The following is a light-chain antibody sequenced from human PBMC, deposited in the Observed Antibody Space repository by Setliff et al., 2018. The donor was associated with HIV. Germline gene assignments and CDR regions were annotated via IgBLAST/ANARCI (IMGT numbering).Light chain of an antibody. CDR3: QSADSSVTYV. CDR2: KDS. Sequence: SYELTQPPSVSVSPGQTARITCPGDALPKQYAYWYQQKPGQAPVVVIYKDSERPSGIPERFSGSSSGTTVTLTISGVQAEDEADYYCQSADSSVTYVFGTGTKVTV. J-gene: IGLJ1*01. CDR1: ALPKQY. V-gene: IGLV3-25*03.